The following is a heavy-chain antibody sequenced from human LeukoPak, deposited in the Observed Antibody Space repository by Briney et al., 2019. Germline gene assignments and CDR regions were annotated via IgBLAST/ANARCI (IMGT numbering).Heavy chain of an antibody. V-gene: IGHV4-4*09. CDR1: GGSISSYY. CDR3: AGHYDSSGYYYQGFDY. D-gene: IGHD3-22*01. J-gene: IGHJ4*02. Sequence: SETLSLTCTVSGGSISSYYWSWIRQPPGKGLEWIGYIYTSGSTNYNPSLKSRVTISVDTSKNQFSLKLSSVTAADTAVYYCAGHYDSSGYYYQGFDYWGQGTLATVSS. CDR2: IYTSGST.